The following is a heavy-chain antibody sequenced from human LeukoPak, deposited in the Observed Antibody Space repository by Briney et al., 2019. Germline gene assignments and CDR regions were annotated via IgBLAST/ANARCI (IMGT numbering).Heavy chain of an antibody. CDR1: GYSLTDFS. Sequence: GASVKVSCKVSGYSLTDFSIHWVRQAPGRGLEWMGGFDREDRETIYAQNFQGRVTMTEDTSTDTAYMELSSVRSEDTAVYYCMRAGGTAPSYAFDIWGQGTMVTVSS. V-gene: IGHV1-24*01. CDR3: MRAGGTAPSYAFDI. CDR2: FDREDRET. D-gene: IGHD2-15*01. J-gene: IGHJ3*02.